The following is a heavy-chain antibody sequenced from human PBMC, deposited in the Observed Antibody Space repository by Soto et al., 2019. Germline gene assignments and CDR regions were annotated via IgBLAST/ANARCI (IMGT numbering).Heavy chain of an antibody. Sequence: EVQLLESGGGLVQPGGSLRLSCAASGFTFSSYAMSWVRQAPGKGLEWVSAISGSGGSTYYADSVKGRFTISRDNSKNTLYLQMNSLRAEDTAVYYCALRLLLWFGADYWGQGTLVTVSS. CDR2: ISGSGGST. J-gene: IGHJ4*02. CDR3: ALRLLLWFGADY. D-gene: IGHD3-10*01. V-gene: IGHV3-23*01. CDR1: GFTFSSYA.